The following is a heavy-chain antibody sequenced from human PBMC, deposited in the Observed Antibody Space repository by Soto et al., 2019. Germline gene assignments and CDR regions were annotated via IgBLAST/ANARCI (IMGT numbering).Heavy chain of an antibody. CDR2: VYYSGST. V-gene: IGHV4-59*08. J-gene: IGHJ4*02. CDR3: ARHHDS. Sequence: QVQLQESGPGLVKPSESLSLTCTFSGCSLSRYYGSWIRQPPGTGLEWIGYVYYSGSTNYNPSLKSRATKSAYTSMNQFSPKLSSVTASATAVYYCARHHDSWGQGTLVTVSS. CDR1: GCSLSRYY.